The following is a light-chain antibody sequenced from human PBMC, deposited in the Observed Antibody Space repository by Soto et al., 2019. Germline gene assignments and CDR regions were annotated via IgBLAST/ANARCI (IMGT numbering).Light chain of an antibody. CDR3: QQRNIWPPVT. CDR2: GAL. J-gene: IGKJ5*01. CDR1: RSVTNY. Sequence: EIVLTQCPATLSLSPGERSTLSCSPRRSVTNYLAWYQQKPCQAPRLVIYGALNRATGIPARFSGSGSGTDFTLTISSLEPEDFAVYYCQQRNIWPPVTFGQGTRLEI. V-gene: IGKV3-11*01.